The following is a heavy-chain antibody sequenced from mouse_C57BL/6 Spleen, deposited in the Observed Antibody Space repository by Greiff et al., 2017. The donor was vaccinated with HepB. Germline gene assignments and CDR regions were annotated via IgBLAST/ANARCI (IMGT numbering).Heavy chain of an antibody. V-gene: IGHV1-22*01. CDR1: GYTFTDYN. CDR2: INPNNGGT. Sequence: VQLQQSGPELVKPGASVKMSCKASGYTFTDYNMHWVKQSHGKSLEWIGYINPNNGGTSYNQKFKGKATLTVNKSSSTAYMELRSLTSEDSAVYYCASNGYAAWFAYGGQGTLVTVSA. J-gene: IGHJ3*01. D-gene: IGHD2-2*01. CDR3: ASNGYAAWFAY.